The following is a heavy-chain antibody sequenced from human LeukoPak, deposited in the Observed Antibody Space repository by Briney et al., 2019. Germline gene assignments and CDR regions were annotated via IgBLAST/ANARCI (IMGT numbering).Heavy chain of an antibody. CDR2: IYYSGST. V-gene: IGHV4-30-4*01. Sequence: PSETLSLTCTVSGGSISSGDYYWSWIRQPPGKGLEWIGYIYYSGSTYYNPSLKSRVTISVDTSKNQFSLRLSSVTAADTAVYYCARAARGYYEIDYWGQGTLVTASS. CDR3: ARAARGYYEIDY. CDR1: GGSISSGDYY. D-gene: IGHD3-22*01. J-gene: IGHJ4*02.